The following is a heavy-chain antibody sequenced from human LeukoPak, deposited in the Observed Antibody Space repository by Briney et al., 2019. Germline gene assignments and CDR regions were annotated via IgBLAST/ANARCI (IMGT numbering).Heavy chain of an antibody. V-gene: IGHV3-30*02. Sequence: PRGVLRLSCAASGFTFSTYGMHWVRQAPGKGLEWVAFIQYAGRNKYYADSVKGRFTISRENSKNTMYLQMNSLRAEDTAVYYCAATSLENYFDYWGQGTLVTVSS. J-gene: IGHJ4*02. CDR2: IQYAGRNK. CDR1: GFTFSTYG. CDR3: AATSLENYFDY.